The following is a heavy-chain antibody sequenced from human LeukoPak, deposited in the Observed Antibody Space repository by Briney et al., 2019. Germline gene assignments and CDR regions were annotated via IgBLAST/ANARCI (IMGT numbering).Heavy chain of an antibody. CDR1: GGTFSSYA. J-gene: IGHJ4*02. Sequence: GASVTVSCKASGGTFSSYAISWVREAPGQGLEWVGRIIPIFGTANYAQKFQGRVTITTDESTSTAYMELSSLRSDDTAVYYCARDDSSGYLADYWGQGTLVTVSS. CDR3: ARDDSSGYLADY. CDR2: IIPIFGTA. V-gene: IGHV1-69*05. D-gene: IGHD3-22*01.